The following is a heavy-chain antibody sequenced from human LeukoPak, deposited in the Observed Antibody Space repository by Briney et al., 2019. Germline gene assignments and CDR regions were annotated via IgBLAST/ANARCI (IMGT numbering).Heavy chain of an antibody. V-gene: IGHV3-23*01. CDR2: ISSSGGRT. D-gene: IGHD6-13*01. CDR1: GFTFSNYA. Sequence: GGSLRLSCAAYGFTFSNYAMDWVRQAPGKGPEWVSAISSSGGRTFYAASVEGRFTVSRDNSKSTLYLQMSSLRAEDTAVYSCAKVLSQGYPNSWTNWFDSWGQGALVTVSS. J-gene: IGHJ5*01. CDR3: AKVLSQGYPNSWTNWFDS.